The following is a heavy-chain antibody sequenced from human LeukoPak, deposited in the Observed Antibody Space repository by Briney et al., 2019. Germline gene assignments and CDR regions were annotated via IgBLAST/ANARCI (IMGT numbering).Heavy chain of an antibody. Sequence: PGGSLRLSCAASDFTVSSNYMSWVRQAPGKGLEWIGYIYYSGSTNYNPSLKSRVTISVDTSKNQFSLKLSSVTAADTAVYYCARARPSSGWYIIYWGQGTLVTVSS. D-gene: IGHD6-19*01. V-gene: IGHV4-59*02. CDR3: ARARPSSGWYIIY. CDR1: DFTVSSNY. J-gene: IGHJ4*02. CDR2: IYYSGST.